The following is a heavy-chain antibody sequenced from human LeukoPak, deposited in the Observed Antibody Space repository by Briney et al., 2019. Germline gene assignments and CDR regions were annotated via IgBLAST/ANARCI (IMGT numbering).Heavy chain of an antibody. CDR3: ARDMITFGGVIVTRGL. Sequence: RTGGSLRLSCAASGFTFSSYGMHWVRQAPGKGLEWVAVIWYDGSNKYYADSVKGRFTISRDNSKNTLYLQMYSLRAEDTAVYYCARDMITFGGVIVTRGLWGQGTLVTVSS. CDR1: GFTFSSYG. V-gene: IGHV3-33*01. J-gene: IGHJ4*02. D-gene: IGHD3-16*02. CDR2: IWYDGSNK.